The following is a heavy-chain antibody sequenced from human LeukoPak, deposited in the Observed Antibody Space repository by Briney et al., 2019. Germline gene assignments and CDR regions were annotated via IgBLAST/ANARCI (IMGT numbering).Heavy chain of an antibody. CDR1: GFTFSDYY. D-gene: IGHD3-22*01. V-gene: IGHV3-7*03. CDR3: TKSSAPYYDSSNYRFDY. Sequence: GGSLRLSCVASGFTFSDYYMTWVRQPPGKGLEWVANIKQDGSEKYYVDSVKGRFTISRDNAKNSLYLQMNSLRAEDTAFYYCTKSSAPYYDSSNYRFDYWGQGALVTVSS. J-gene: IGHJ4*02. CDR2: IKQDGSEK.